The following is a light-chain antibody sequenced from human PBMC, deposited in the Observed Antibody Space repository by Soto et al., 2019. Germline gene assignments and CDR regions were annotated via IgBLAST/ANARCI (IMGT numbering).Light chain of an antibody. CDR1: QSVRSSY. CDR2: DAS. Sequence: EIVLTQSPGTLSLSPGERATLSCRASQSVRSSYVARYQQKPGQAPRLLMYDASTRATGIPDRFSGSGSGTDFTLTISRLEPEDFAGYYCQQYGTSPLTFGGGTKVEIK. CDR3: QQYGTSPLT. V-gene: IGKV3-20*01. J-gene: IGKJ4*01.